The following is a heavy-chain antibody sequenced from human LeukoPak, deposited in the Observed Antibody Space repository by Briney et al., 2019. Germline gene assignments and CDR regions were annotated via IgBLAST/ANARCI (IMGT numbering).Heavy chain of an antibody. Sequence: GGSLRLSCAASGFTVSSYSMSWVRQAPGKGLEWVSAISGGGGSTYYAASVKGRFTISRDNSKNTLYLQMNSLRAEDTAVYYCAKRWGKYYDSSGYYHPGDYDYYYMDVWGKGTTVTVS. CDR1: GFTVSSYS. J-gene: IGHJ6*03. CDR3: AKRWGKYYDSSGYYHPGDYDYYYMDV. CDR2: ISGGGGST. V-gene: IGHV3-23*01. D-gene: IGHD3-22*01.